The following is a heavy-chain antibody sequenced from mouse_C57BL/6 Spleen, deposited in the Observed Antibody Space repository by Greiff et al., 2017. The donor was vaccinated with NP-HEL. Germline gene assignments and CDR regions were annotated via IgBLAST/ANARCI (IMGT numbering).Heavy chain of an antibody. J-gene: IGHJ4*01. D-gene: IGHD2-1*01. V-gene: IGHV1-18*01. CDR2: INPNDGGT. CDR3: ARCDGNYRAMDY. CDR1: GYTFTDYN. Sequence: EVQLQQSGPELVKPGASVKIPCKASGYTFTDYNMDWVKQSHGKSLEWIGDINPNDGGTIYNQKFKGKATLTVDKSSSTAYMELRSLTSEDTAVYYCARCDGNYRAMDYWGQGTSVTVSS.